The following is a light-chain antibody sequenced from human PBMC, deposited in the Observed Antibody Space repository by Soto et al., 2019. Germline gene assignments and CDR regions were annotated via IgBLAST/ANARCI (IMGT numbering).Light chain of an antibody. CDR3: SSYTSSSTWV. J-gene: IGLJ3*02. V-gene: IGLV2-14*01. Sequence: QSALTQPGSVSGSPGQSITICCTGTSSDVGGYNYVSWYQQHPGKAPKLMIYEVSNRPSGVSNRFSGSKSGNTASLTISGLQAEDDADYYCSSYTSSSTWVFGGGTKVTVL. CDR2: EVS. CDR1: SSDVGGYNY.